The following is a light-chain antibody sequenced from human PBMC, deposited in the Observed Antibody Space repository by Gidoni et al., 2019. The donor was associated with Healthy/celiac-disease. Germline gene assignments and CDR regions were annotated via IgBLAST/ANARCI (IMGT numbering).Light chain of an antibody. CDR3: QQYYSTPWT. Sequence: RATINCKSSQSVLYSSNNKNYLAWYHQKPGQPPKLLIYWASTRESGVPDRFSGSGSGTDFTLTISSLQAEDVAVYYCQQYYSTPWTFGQGTKVEIK. CDR2: WAS. J-gene: IGKJ1*01. V-gene: IGKV4-1*01. CDR1: QSVLYSSNNKNY.